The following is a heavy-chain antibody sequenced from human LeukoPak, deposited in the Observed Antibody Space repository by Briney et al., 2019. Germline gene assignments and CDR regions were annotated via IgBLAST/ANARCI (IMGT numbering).Heavy chain of an antibody. CDR1: GGSISSYY. V-gene: IGHV4-59*01. CDR2: IYYSGST. J-gene: IGHJ4*02. CDR3: ARALTGYYMHYFDY. Sequence: SETLSLTCTVSGGSISSYYWSWIRQPPGKGLEWIGYIYYSGSTNYNPSLKSRVTISVDTSKNQFSLKLSSVTAADTAVYYCARALTGYYMHYFDYWGQGTLVTVSS. D-gene: IGHD3-9*01.